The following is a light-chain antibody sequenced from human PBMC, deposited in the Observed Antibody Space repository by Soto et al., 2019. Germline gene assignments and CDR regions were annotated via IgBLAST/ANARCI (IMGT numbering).Light chain of an antibody. CDR2: AAS. Sequence: DIQMTQSPSSLSASVGDRVTITCRASQSISSYLNWYQQKPGKAPKLLIYAASSLQSGVPSRFSRSGSGTDFTLTISSLQPEDFATYYCQQSYSTLLTFGQGTRLEIK. CDR3: QQSYSTLLT. J-gene: IGKJ5*01. V-gene: IGKV1-39*01. CDR1: QSISSY.